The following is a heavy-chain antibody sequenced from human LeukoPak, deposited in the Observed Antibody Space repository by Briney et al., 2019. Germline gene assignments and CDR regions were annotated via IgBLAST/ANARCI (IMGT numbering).Heavy chain of an antibody. CDR3: AIDQPVAGVSNFDS. CDR2: TNPNTGNP. V-gene: IGHV7-4-1*02. D-gene: IGHD6-19*01. CDR1: GYTFTRYA. J-gene: IGHJ4*02. Sequence: ASVKVSCKASGYTFTRYAMNWLRQAPGQWLEWMGWTNPNTGNPTYAQAFTGRFVFSLDTSVSTAYLQISSLNTEDTAVYYCAIDQPVAGVSNFDSWGQGTLVTVSS.